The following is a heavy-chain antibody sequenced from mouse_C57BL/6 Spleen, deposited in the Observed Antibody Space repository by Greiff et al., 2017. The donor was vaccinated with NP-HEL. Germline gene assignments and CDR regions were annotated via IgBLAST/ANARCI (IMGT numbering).Heavy chain of an antibody. Sequence: EVKLQQSGPELVKPGASVKISCKASGYTFTDYYMNWVKQSHGKSLEWIGDINPNNGGTSYNQKFKGKATLTVDKSSSTAYMELRSLTSEDSAVYYCARGNLNWVDYWGQGTTLTVSS. CDR1: GYTFTDYY. CDR2: INPNNGGT. D-gene: IGHD4-1*01. CDR3: ARGNLNWVDY. J-gene: IGHJ2*01. V-gene: IGHV1-26*01.